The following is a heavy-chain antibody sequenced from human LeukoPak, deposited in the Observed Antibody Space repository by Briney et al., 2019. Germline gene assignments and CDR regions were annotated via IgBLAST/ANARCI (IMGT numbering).Heavy chain of an antibody. J-gene: IGHJ6*02. CDR1: GFTFSSSA. CDR3: AKASYSSSQLRYFDWLLRQYGMDV. D-gene: IGHD3-9*01. CDR2: ISASGGST. V-gene: IGHV3-23*01. Sequence: GGSLRLSCAASGFTFSSSAMSWVRQVPGKGLEWVSGISASGGSTSYADSVRGRFTISRDNSKNTLYVQMNSLRDEDTAVYYCAKASYSSSQLRYFDWLLRQYGMDVWGQGTTVTVSS.